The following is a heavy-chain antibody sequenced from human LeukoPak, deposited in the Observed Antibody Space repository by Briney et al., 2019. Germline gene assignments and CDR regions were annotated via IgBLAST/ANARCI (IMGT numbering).Heavy chain of an antibody. CDR1: GGSISSSSYY. J-gene: IGHJ4*02. CDR3: AYTGYSSSWYGKPFDY. V-gene: IGHV4-39*07. CDR2: IYTSGST. D-gene: IGHD6-13*01. Sequence: SETLSLTCTVSGGSISSSSYYWGWIRQPPGKGLEWIGRIYTSGSTYYNPSLKSRVTMSVDTSKNQFSLKLSSVTAADTAVYYCAYTGYSSSWYGKPFDYWGQGTLVTVSS.